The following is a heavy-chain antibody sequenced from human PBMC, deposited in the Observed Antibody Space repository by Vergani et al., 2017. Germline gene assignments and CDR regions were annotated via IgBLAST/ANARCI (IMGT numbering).Heavy chain of an antibody. V-gene: IGHV1-18*01. Sequence: QVQLVQSGAEVKKPGASVKVSCKASGYTFTSYGISWVRQAPGQGLEWMGWISAYNGNTNYAQKLQGRVTMTTDTSTSTAYMELRSLRSDDTAVYYCARDINRDILTGLPLFGAFDIWGQGTMVTVSS. CDR1: GYTFTSYG. CDR3: ARDINRDILTGLPLFGAFDI. J-gene: IGHJ3*02. CDR2: ISAYNGNT. D-gene: IGHD3-9*01.